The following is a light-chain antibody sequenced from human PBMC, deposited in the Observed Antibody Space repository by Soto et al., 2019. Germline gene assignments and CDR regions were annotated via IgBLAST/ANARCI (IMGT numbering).Light chain of an antibody. V-gene: IGLV2-11*01. CDR1: SSDVGGYNY. CDR2: DVS. J-gene: IGLJ3*02. Sequence: QSALTQPRSVSGSPGQSVTISCTGTSSDVGGYNYVSWYQQHPGKAPKLMIYDVSKRPSGVPDRFSGSKSGNTASLTISGLQAEDADDYYCCSYAGSPWVFGGGTKLTVL. CDR3: CSYAGSPWV.